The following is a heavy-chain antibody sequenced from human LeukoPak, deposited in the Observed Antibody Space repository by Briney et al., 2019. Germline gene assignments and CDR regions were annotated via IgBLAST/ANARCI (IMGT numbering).Heavy chain of an antibody. Sequence: GGSLRLSCAASGFTFSSYAMHWVRQAPGRGLEWVAVISYDGSNKYYADSVKGRFTISRDNSKNTLYLQMNSLRAEDTAVYYCARDKVGRQWLVVGMDVWGQGITVTVSS. J-gene: IGHJ6*02. CDR1: GFTFSSYA. CDR3: ARDKVGRQWLVVGMDV. D-gene: IGHD6-19*01. CDR2: ISYDGSNK. V-gene: IGHV3-30-3*01.